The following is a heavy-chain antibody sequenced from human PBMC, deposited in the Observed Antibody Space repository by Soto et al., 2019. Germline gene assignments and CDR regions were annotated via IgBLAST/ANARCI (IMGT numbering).Heavy chain of an antibody. CDR3: TRDALIAVAAYDAFDI. J-gene: IGHJ3*02. D-gene: IGHD6-19*01. CDR1: GFTFSSYG. CDR2: IWYDGSNK. V-gene: IGHV3-33*01. Sequence: QVQLVESGGGVVQRGGSLRLSCAASGFTFSSYGMHWVRQAPGKGLEWVAVIWYDGSNKYYADSVKGRYTISRDDSKNTVYLQMNSLGAEDTAVYYCTRDALIAVAAYDAFDICGQGTSGTVSS.